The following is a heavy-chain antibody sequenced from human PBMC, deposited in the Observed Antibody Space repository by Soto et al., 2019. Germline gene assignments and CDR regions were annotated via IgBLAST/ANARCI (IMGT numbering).Heavy chain of an antibody. V-gene: IGHV2-5*02. CDR3: AHYVSTSPAGWFYT. CDR1: GLSLSTSGEA. CDR2: IYWDDDK. Sequence: QITLKESGPTLVKPTQTLTLTCTFSGLSLSTSGEAVGWIRQPPGKALEWLALIYWDDDKRYNPTLKSRLTITTDTSKNQVVLTLTNLDPVDTATYYCAHYVSTSPAGWFYTWGQGILVTVSS. D-gene: IGHD3-10*02. J-gene: IGHJ5*02.